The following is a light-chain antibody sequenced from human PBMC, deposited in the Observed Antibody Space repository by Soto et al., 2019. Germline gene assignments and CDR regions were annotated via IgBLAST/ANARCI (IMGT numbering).Light chain of an antibody. CDR1: NSNIGKNY. V-gene: IGLV1-51*01. CDR3: GTWDGSPNTVV. Sequence: QSVLTQTPSVSAAPGQKVTISCSGSNSNIGKNYVSWYQQLPGTAPKPLIYEDDKRPSWIPDRFSGSKSGTSSTLAITGLQTGDEADYYCGTWDGSPNTVVVGGGTKLTVL. CDR2: EDD. J-gene: IGLJ3*02.